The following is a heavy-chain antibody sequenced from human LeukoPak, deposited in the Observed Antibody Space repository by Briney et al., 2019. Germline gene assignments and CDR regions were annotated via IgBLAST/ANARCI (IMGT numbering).Heavy chain of an antibody. D-gene: IGHD3-10*01. V-gene: IGHV1-2*02. Sequence: APVKVSCKASGYTFTGYYMHWVRQAPGQGLEWMGWINPNGGGTNYAQKFQGRVTMTRDTSISTAYMELSRLRSDDTAVYYCAREVLLWFGEYYGYWGQGTLVTVSS. CDR2: INPNGGGT. J-gene: IGHJ4*02. CDR3: AREVLLWFGEYYGY. CDR1: GYTFTGYY.